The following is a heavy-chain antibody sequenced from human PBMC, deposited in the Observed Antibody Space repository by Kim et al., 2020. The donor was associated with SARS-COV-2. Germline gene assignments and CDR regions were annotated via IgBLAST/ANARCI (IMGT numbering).Heavy chain of an antibody. J-gene: IGHJ4*02. D-gene: IGHD1-26*01. CDR3: AKGHTETIGGIDY. Sequence: GGSLRLSCAASGFTFSNYAMSWVRQAPGMGLEWVSFISDSVGSTYYADSVKGRFTFSRDNSKNTLYLQMNSLRAEDTALYYCAKGHTETIGGIDYWGQGTLVTVSS. CDR2: ISDSVGST. V-gene: IGHV3-23*01. CDR1: GFTFSNYA.